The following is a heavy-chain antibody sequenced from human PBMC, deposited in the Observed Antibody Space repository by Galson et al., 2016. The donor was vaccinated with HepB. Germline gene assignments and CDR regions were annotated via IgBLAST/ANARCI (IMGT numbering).Heavy chain of an antibody. V-gene: IGHV1-46*01. CDR3: AREPPTSSSFDH. Sequence: CKASGYTLSSYYMHWVRQAPGQGLEWMGVMFPSGGRTSYAQKFQGRVTMTRDTSTSTDYMELSSLGSEDTAVYYCAREPPTSSSFDHWGQGTLVTVSS. CDR1: GYTLSSYY. J-gene: IGHJ4*02. CDR2: MFPSGGRT.